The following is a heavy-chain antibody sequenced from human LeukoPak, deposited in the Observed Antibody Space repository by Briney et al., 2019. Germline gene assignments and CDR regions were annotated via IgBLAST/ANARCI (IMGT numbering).Heavy chain of an antibody. CDR3: LRHSSSWRFAFDS. CDR2: INHSGST. D-gene: IGHD6-13*01. J-gene: IGHJ4*02. Sequence: SETLSLTCAVYGGSFSGYYWSWIRQPPGKGLEWIGEINHSGSTNYNPSLKSRVTISVDTSKNQFSLKLSSVTAADTAMYYCLRHSSSWRFAFDSWGRGTLVTVSS. CDR1: GGSFSGYY. V-gene: IGHV4-34*01.